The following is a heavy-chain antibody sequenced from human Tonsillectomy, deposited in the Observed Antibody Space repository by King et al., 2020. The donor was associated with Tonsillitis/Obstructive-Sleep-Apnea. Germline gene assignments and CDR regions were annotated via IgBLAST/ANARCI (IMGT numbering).Heavy chain of an antibody. Sequence: QLQEYGSGLVKPSQTLSLTCAVSSGSISSGGYSWCWIRQPPGKGLGWIGYIYHSGSTYYNQSLKSRVTISVDRSKNKFYLKLNSVNAADTAVYYCASSLGYCSGGSCYSDYFDYWGQGTLVTVSS. J-gene: IGHJ4*02. CDR1: SGSISSGGYS. D-gene: IGHD2-15*01. CDR2: IYHSGST. V-gene: IGHV4-30-2*01. CDR3: ASSLGYCSGGSCYSDYFDY.